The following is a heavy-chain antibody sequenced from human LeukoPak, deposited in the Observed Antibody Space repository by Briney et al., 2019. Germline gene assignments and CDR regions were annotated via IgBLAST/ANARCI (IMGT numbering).Heavy chain of an antibody. CDR1: GYTFRGNY. V-gene: IGHV1-2*02. D-gene: IGHD4-11*01. J-gene: IGHJ4*02. Sequence: ASVKISCKASGYTFRGNYIHWLRQAPGHGVERMGWIDANNGDTKSAQKFQGRVTMSRDTSISTAYMDLSSLSPDDAAAYYCARDPSSVTLYFFDYWGQGTLVTVSS. CDR2: IDANNGDT. CDR3: ARDPSSVTLYFFDY.